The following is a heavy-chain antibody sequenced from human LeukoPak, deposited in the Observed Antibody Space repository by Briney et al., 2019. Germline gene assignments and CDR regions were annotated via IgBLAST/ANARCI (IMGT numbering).Heavy chain of an antibody. J-gene: IGHJ4*02. CDR3: ARAYNSSWWDF. CDR1: GXSISSYY. D-gene: IGHD6-13*01. CDR2: IYYSGST. Sequence: SETLSLTCTVSGXSISSYYGSWIRQPPGKGLEWIGYIYYSGSTNYNPSLKSRVTISVDTSKNQFSLKLSSVTAADTAVYYCARAYNSSWWDFWGQGTLVTVSS. V-gene: IGHV4-59*01.